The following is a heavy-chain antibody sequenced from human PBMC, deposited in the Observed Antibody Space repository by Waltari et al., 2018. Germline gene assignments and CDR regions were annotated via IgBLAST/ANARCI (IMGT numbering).Heavy chain of an antibody. Sequence: QVLPQQWGAGLLKPSEHLSLTCVVYGGSASDDYCNWIRQPPGTGLEWIGEIHPGGGTDYNPSLRSRVTISVETPKNQFSLRLTSVTAADTAVYYCVRGPDRAKQGYWGQGTLVSVSS. CDR1: GGSASDDY. CDR2: IHPGGGT. J-gene: IGHJ4*02. V-gene: IGHV4-34*01. D-gene: IGHD3-22*01. CDR3: VRGPDRAKQGY.